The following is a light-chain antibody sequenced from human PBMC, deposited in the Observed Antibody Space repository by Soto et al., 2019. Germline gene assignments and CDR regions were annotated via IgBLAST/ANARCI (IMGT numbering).Light chain of an antibody. CDR3: HQRSNWPPWT. CDR2: DAS. J-gene: IGKJ1*01. Sequence: EIVLTQSPATLSLSPGERATLSCRASQSVSSDLAWYQQKPGQAPRLLIYDASNRATGIPARFSGSGSGTDFTLTISSLEPEDFAVYYCHQRSNWPPWTFGPGTKVEIK. V-gene: IGKV3-11*01. CDR1: QSVSSD.